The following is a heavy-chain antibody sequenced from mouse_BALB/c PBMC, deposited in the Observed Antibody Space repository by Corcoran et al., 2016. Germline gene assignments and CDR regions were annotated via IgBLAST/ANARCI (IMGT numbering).Heavy chain of an antibody. CDR1: GYSITSGYY. CDR2: ISYDGSN. V-gene: IGHV3-6*02. J-gene: IGHJ3*01. D-gene: IGHD3-2*01. Sequence: DVQLQESGPGLVKPSQSLSLTCSVTGYSITSGYYWNWIRQFPGNKLEWMGYISYDGSNNYNPSLKNRISITRDTSKNQFFLKLNSVTTEDTATYYCARGDSSGYNGGQGTLVTVSA. CDR3: ARGDSSGYN.